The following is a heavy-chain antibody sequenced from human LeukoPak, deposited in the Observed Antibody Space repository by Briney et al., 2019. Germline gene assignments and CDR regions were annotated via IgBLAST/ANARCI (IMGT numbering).Heavy chain of an antibody. D-gene: IGHD3-22*01. CDR3: AKAVGSSGYFSRDALDI. V-gene: IGHV3-23*01. J-gene: IGHJ3*02. CDR2: ISGGGSGT. Sequence: PGGSLRLSCAASGFTFSSYAMSWVRQAPGKGLEWVAVISGGGSGTYYADSVRGRFTISRDNSKNTVYLQMNSLRAEDTAIYYCAKAVGSSGYFSRDALDIWGQGTMVTVSS. CDR1: GFTFSSYA.